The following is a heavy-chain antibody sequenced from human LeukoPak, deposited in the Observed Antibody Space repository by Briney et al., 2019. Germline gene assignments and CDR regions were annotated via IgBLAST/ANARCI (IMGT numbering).Heavy chain of an antibody. V-gene: IGHV4-59*01. D-gene: IGHD4-11*01. CDR3: ARDYSKGGGFDF. J-gene: IGHJ4*02. Sequence: SETLSLTCTVSGGSISGFYWSWIRQPPGKGLGWSGYMDKSGGTTYNPSLKSRVTISVDTSKNQFSLNLSPVTAADTAVYYCARDYSKGGGFDFWGQGTLVTVSS. CDR1: GGSISGFY. CDR2: MDKSGGT.